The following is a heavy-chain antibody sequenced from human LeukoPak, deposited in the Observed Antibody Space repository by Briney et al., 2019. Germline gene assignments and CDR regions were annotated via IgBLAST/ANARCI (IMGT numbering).Heavy chain of an antibody. CDR3: AREIVTSTSFDS. D-gene: IGHD5-12*01. J-gene: IGHJ4*02. Sequence: PGGSLRLSCAASGFTLSSYSMNWVRQAPGKGLEWVSSISSSSGYICYADSVKGRFTISRDNAKKSLYLQMNSLRAEDTAVYYCAREIVTSTSFDSWGQGTLVTVSS. V-gene: IGHV3-21*01. CDR1: GFTLSSYS. CDR2: ISSSSGYI.